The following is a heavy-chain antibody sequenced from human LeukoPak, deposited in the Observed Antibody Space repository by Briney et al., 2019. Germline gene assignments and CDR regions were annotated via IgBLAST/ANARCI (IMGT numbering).Heavy chain of an antibody. CDR3: TKTYFFTSGSFDC. CDR2: ISYDGRNI. Sequence: GGSLRLSCAASGFTFSSFGTHWVRQAPGGGLEWLALISYDGRNIYYSDSVKGRFTISRDNSKNTLYLQMSSLRPEDTAMYFCTKTYFFTSGSFDCWGQGTLVTVSS. D-gene: IGHD3-10*01. J-gene: IGHJ5*01. CDR1: GFTFSSFG. V-gene: IGHV3-30*18.